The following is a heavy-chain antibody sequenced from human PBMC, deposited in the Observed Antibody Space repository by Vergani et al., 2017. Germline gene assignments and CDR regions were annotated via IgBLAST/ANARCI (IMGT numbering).Heavy chain of an antibody. D-gene: IGHD3-16*01. CDR2: IWYDGSNK. CDR3: ASDTFLGIRGYYMDV. J-gene: IGHJ6*03. CDR1: GFTFSSYG. Sequence: QVQLVESGGGVVQPGRSLRLSCAASGFTFSSYGMHWVRQAPGKGLEWVAVIWYDGSNKYYADSVKGRFTISRDNSKNTLYLQMNSLRAEDTAVYYCASDTFLGIRGYYMDVWGKGTTVTVSS. V-gene: IGHV3-33*01.